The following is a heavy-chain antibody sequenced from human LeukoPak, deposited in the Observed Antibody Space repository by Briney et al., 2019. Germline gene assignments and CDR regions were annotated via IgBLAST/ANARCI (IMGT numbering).Heavy chain of an antibody. D-gene: IGHD2-2*01. Sequence: GGSLRLSCAASGFTFSSYSMNWVRQAPGKGLEWVSYISISGSTIHYADSVKGRFTISRNNAKNALYLQMNSLRAEDMAVYYCARDRPRVGLDYWGQGTLVTVSS. J-gene: IGHJ4*02. V-gene: IGHV3-48*04. CDR2: ISISGSTI. CDR1: GFTFSSYS. CDR3: ARDRPRVGLDY.